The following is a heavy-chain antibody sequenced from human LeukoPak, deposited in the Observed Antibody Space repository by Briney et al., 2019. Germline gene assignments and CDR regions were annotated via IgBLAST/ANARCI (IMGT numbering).Heavy chain of an antibody. D-gene: IGHD2-2*01. V-gene: IGHV5-10-1*01. CDR3: ARHDVVVPATLDY. CDR1: GYSFTSYW. Sequence: GESLKISCKGSGYSFTSYWISWVRQMPGKGLEWMGRIDPSDSYTNYSPSSQGHVTISADKSITTAYLQWSSLKASDTAMYYCARHDVVVPATLDYWGQGTLVTVSS. J-gene: IGHJ4*02. CDR2: IDPSDSYT.